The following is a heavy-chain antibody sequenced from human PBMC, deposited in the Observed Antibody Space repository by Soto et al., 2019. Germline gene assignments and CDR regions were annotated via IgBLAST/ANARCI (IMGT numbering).Heavy chain of an antibody. CDR3: ARDQEGYSYGSPYYYGMDV. CDR1: GGTFISYA. CDR2: IIPIFGTA. D-gene: IGHD5-18*01. J-gene: IGHJ6*02. V-gene: IGHV1-69*06. Sequence: ASVKVSCKASGGTFISYAISWVRQAPGQGLEWMGGIIPIFGTANYAQKFQGRVTITADKSTSTAYMELSSLRSEDTAVYYCARDQEGYSYGSPYYYGMDVWGQGTTVTVSS.